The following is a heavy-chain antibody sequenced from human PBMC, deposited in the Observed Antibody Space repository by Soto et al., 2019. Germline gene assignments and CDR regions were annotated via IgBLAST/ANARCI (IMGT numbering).Heavy chain of an antibody. CDR2: ISSAGDSS. V-gene: IGHV3-48*03. D-gene: IGHD2-2*01. CDR3: ARVYCSTTTCHVQAFDS. Sequence: GGSLRLSCAASGFTFSSYEMNWVRQAPGKTLEWVSYISSAGDSSYYADSAKSRFTISRDNAKNSLYLQMNSLRVEDTAVYYCARVYCSTTTCHVQAFDSWGQGTLVTVS. CDR1: GFTFSSYE. J-gene: IGHJ4*02.